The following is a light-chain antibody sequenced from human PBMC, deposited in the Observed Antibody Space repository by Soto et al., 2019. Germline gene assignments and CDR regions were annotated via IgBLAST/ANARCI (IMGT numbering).Light chain of an antibody. Sequence: QSVLTQPASVSGSPGQSITISCTGTSSDVGGYSYVSWYQQHPGKAPKLMIYEVRNRPSGVSNRFSGSKSDNTASLTISGLQAEDEAEYYCSSYSVTNTHYIFGTGTKLTVL. V-gene: IGLV2-14*01. J-gene: IGLJ1*01. CDR1: SSDVGGYSY. CDR3: SSYSVTNTHYI. CDR2: EVR.